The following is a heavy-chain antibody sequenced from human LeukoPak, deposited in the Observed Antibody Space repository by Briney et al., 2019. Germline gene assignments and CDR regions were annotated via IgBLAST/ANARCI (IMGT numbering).Heavy chain of an antibody. J-gene: IGHJ4*02. CDR3: AKAVAGRFDY. D-gene: IGHD6-19*01. CDR2: INDRGGST. Sequence: WVRQPPGKGLEWVSAINDRGGSTYYADSVKGRFTISRGNSKNTLSLQMNSLRAEDTAVYYCAKAVAGRFDYWGQGTLVTVSS. V-gene: IGHV3-23*01.